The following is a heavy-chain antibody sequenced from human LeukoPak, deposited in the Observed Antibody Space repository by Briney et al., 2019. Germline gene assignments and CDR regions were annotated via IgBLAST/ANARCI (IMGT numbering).Heavy chain of an antibody. CDR3: ARGYRDSRGLCLDS. Sequence: SVKVSCKASGGTFSSYAISWVRQAPGQGLEWMGGIIPIFGTANYAQKFQGRVTITADESTSTAYMELSSLRSEDTAVYFCARGYRDSRGLCLDSWGQGTLVTVSS. V-gene: IGHV1-69*13. CDR2: IIPIFGTA. J-gene: IGHJ5*01. CDR1: GGTFSSYA. D-gene: IGHD3-22*01.